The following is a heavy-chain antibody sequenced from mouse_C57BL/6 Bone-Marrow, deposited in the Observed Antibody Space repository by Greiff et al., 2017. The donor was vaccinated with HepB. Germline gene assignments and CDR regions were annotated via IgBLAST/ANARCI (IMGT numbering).Heavy chain of an antibody. V-gene: IGHV1-4*01. Sequence: VQLQQSGAELARPGASVKMSCKASGYTFTSYTMHWVKQRPGQGLEWIGYINPSSGYTKYNQKFKDKATLTADKSSSTAYMQLSSLTSEDSAVYYCARSELGYAMDYWGQGTSVTVSS. CDR1: GYTFTSYT. J-gene: IGHJ4*01. D-gene: IGHD3-1*01. CDR2: INPSSGYT. CDR3: ARSELGYAMDY.